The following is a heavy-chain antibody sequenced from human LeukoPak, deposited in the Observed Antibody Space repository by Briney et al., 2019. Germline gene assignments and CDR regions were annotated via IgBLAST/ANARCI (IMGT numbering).Heavy chain of an antibody. CDR3: ARGTYGYYMDV. J-gene: IGHJ6*03. V-gene: IGHV4-39*01. CDR2: IYYSGST. CDR1: GGSISSSSYY. Sequence: SETLSLTCTVSGGSISSSSYYWGWLRQPPGQGLEWIGSIYYSGSTYYNPSLKSRVTISVDASKNQFSLKLSAVTAADTAVYFCARGTYGYYMDVWGKGTTVTVSS. D-gene: IGHD4-17*01.